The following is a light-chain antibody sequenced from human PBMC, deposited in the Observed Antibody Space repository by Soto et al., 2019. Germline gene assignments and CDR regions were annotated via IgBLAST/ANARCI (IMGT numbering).Light chain of an antibody. Sequence: EIVMTQSPVTLPVSPLEIATLSCMASQSVRSTLAWYQQKPGQAPRLLIYDASTRAPGTPARFRGSGSGTEFTLTISSLRSEDFAVYYCQQYNNWPPITFGQGTRLEIK. V-gene: IGKV3-15*01. CDR3: QQYNNWPPIT. J-gene: IGKJ5*01. CDR1: QSVRST. CDR2: DAS.